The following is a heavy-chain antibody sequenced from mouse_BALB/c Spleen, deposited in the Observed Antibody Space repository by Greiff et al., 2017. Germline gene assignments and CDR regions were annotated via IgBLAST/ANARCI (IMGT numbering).Heavy chain of an antibody. CDR1: GFTFSSYG. CDR3: ARDRVSLPLSY. Sequence: EVKLVESGGGLVQPGGSLKLSCAASGFTFSSYGMSWVRQTPDKRLELVATINSNGGSTYYPDSVKGRFTISRDNAKNTLYLQMSSLKSEDTAMYYCARDRVSLPLSYWGQGTLVTVSA. D-gene: IGHD1-2*01. CDR2: INSNGGST. J-gene: IGHJ3*01. V-gene: IGHV5-6-3*01.